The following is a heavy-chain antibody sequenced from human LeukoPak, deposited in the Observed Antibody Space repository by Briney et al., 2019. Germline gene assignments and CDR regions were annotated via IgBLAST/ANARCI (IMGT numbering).Heavy chain of an antibody. Sequence: ASVKVSCKASGYTFTSYGISWVRQAPGQGLEWMGWISAYNGNTNYAQKLQGRVTMTTDTSTSTAYMELRSLRSDDTAVYYCARDSERVFSGSYYPFDYWGQGTLVTVSP. CDR3: ARDSERVFSGSYYPFDY. J-gene: IGHJ4*02. V-gene: IGHV1-18*01. D-gene: IGHD1-26*01. CDR1: GYTFTSYG. CDR2: ISAYNGNT.